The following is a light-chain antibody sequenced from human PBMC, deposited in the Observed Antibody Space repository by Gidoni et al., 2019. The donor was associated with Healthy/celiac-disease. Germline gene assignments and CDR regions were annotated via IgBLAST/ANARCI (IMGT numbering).Light chain of an antibody. CDR2: GAS. V-gene: IGKV3-20*01. Sequence: DIVLTQSPGTLSLSPGERATLSCRASQSVSSSYLAWYQQKPGQAPRLLIYGASSRATGIPYRFSGSGSGTDFTLTISRLEPEDFAVYYCQQYGSSPLYTFGQGTKLEIK. CDR3: QQYGSSPLYT. CDR1: QSVSSSY. J-gene: IGKJ2*01.